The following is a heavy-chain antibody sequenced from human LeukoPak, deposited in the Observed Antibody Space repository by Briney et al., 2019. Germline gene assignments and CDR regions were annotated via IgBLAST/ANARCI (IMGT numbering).Heavy chain of an antibody. CDR2: ISSSGNAI. J-gene: IGHJ4*02. V-gene: IGHV3-11*01. CDR3: AREFPFDY. D-gene: IGHD2-21*01. CDR1: VFTFSDYD. Sequence: GGSVTLSCAASVFTFSDYDIRWIRHAPWKGLEWVSCISSSGNAIYYTDSVKGRFTISRDNAKNSLYLQMNSLRAEDTAVYYCAREFPFDYWGQGTLVTVSS.